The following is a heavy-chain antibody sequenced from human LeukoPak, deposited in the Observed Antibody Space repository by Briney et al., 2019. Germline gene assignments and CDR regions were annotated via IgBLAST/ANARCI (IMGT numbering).Heavy chain of an antibody. Sequence: PGGSLRLSCAASGFTFSNARMNWVRQAPGKGLEWVGRIKSKTDGGTTDYAAPVKGRFTISRDDSKNTLYLQMNSLKTEDTAVYYCTTDLYYYDSSGYPFAFDYWGQGTLVTVSS. D-gene: IGHD3-22*01. CDR1: GFTFSNAR. CDR3: TTDLYYYDSSGYPFAFDY. J-gene: IGHJ4*02. V-gene: IGHV3-15*07. CDR2: IKSKTDGGTT.